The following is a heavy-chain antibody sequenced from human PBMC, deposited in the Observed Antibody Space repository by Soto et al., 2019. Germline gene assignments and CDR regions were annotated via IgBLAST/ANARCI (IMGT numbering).Heavy chain of an antibody. D-gene: IGHD6-13*01. CDR2: INAGNGNT. CDR1: GYTFTSYA. J-gene: IGHJ4*02. CDR3: ALEVGIAAAGLTGFDY. V-gene: IGHV1-3*01. Sequence: QVQLVQSGAEVKKPGASVKVSCKASGYTFTSYAMHWVRQAPGQRLEWMGWINAGNGNTEYSQKFQGRVTITRDTSASKAYMELSSLRSEETAVYYCALEVGIAAAGLTGFDYWGQGTLVTVSS.